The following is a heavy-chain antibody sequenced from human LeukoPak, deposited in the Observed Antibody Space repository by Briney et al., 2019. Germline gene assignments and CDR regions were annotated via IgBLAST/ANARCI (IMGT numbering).Heavy chain of an antibody. CDR1: GFTFSSYS. CDR3: ARGAVAGPYYYYYMDV. J-gene: IGHJ6*03. V-gene: IGHV3-21*01. D-gene: IGHD6-19*01. Sequence: GGSLRLSCAASGFTFSSYSMNWVRQAPGKGLEWVSSISSSSSYVYYADSVKGRFTISRDNAKNSLYLQMNSLRAEDTAVYYCARGAVAGPYYYYYMDVWGKGTTVTVSS. CDR2: ISSSSSYV.